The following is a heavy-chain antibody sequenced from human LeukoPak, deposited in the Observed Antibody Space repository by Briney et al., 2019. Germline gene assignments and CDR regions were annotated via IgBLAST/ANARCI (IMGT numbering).Heavy chain of an antibody. CDR1: GGSLSSYY. CDR2: IYYTGIT. J-gene: IGHJ4*02. D-gene: IGHD1-14*01. Sequence: SETLSLTCTVSGGSLSSYYWSWIRQPPGRGLEWIGYIYYTGITNYNPSLKSRVTISEDTSKNQFSLKLSSMTAADTAVYYCARALGTITSKFDYWGQGALVTVSS. V-gene: IGHV4-59*01. CDR3: ARALGTITSKFDY.